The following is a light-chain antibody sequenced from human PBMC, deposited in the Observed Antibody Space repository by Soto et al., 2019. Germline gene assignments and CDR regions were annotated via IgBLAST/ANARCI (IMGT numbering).Light chain of an antibody. J-gene: IGLJ3*02. CDR1: SSDVGRYNY. V-gene: IGLV2-14*03. Sequence: QSALTQPASVSGSPGQSITISCTGTSSDVGRYNYVSWYQQHPGKAPKLMIYDVSSRPSGVSTRFSGSKSGNTASLTISGLQAEDEADYYCSSYTSSSTRVFGGGTKLTVL. CDR2: DVS. CDR3: SSYTSSSTRV.